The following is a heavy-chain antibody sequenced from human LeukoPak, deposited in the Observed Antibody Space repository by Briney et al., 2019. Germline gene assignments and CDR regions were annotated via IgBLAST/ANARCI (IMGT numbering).Heavy chain of an antibody. CDR2: INHSGST. V-gene: IGHV4-34*01. D-gene: IGHD6-13*01. CDR1: GGSFSGYY. Sequence: PSETLSLTCAVYGGSFSGYYWSWIRQPPGKGLEWIGEINHSGSTNYNPSLKSRVTISVDTSKNQFSLKLSSVTAADTAVYYCARAGYSSPPRYYYYMDVWGKGTTVTVSS. J-gene: IGHJ6*03. CDR3: ARAGYSSPPRYYYYMDV.